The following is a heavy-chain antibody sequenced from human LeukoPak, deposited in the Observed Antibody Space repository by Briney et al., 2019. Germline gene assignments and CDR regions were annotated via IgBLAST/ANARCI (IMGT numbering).Heavy chain of an antibody. CDR2: INHSRST. D-gene: IGHD5-18*01. V-gene: IGHV4-34*01. CDR3: ARDPIYTAMVRADAFDI. CDR1: GGSISSYY. Sequence: SSETLSLTCTVSGGSISSYYWSWIRQPPGKGLEWIGEINHSRSTNYNPSLKNRVTISVDTSKNQFSLKLSSVTAADTAVYYCARDPIYTAMVRADAFDIWGQGTMVTVSS. J-gene: IGHJ3*02.